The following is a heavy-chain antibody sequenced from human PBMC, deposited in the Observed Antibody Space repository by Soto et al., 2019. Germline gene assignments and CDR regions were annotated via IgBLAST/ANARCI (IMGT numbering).Heavy chain of an antibody. J-gene: IGHJ6*03. CDR3: ARDEHDYGDYVGVNADYYYMDV. V-gene: IGHV3-48*01. Sequence: GGSLRLSCAASGFTFSSYSMNWVRQAPGKGLEWVSYISSSSSTIYYADSVKGRFTISRDNAKNSLYLQMNSLRAEDTAVYYCARDEHDYGDYVGVNADYYYMDVWGKGTTVTVSS. CDR1: GFTFSSYS. CDR2: ISSSSSTI. D-gene: IGHD4-17*01.